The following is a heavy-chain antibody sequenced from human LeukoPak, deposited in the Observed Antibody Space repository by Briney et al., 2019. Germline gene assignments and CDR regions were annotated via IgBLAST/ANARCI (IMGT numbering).Heavy chain of an antibody. CDR1: GGSISSYY. CDR2: IYTSGST. J-gene: IGHJ6*03. Sequence: SETLSLTCTVSGGSISSYYWSWIRQPAGKGLEWIGRIYTSGSTNYNPSLKSRVTMSVDTSKNQFSLKLSSVTAADTAVYYCARCPTNGGWSYYYYYYMDVWGKGTTVTVSS. V-gene: IGHV4-4*07. CDR3: ARCPTNGGWSYYYYYYMDV. D-gene: IGHD2-8*01.